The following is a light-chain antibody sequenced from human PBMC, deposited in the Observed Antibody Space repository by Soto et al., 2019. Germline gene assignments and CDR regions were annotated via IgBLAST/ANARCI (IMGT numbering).Light chain of an antibody. CDR3: SSYTSSSTYV. Sequence: QSVLTKPASVSGSPGRSITISCTGTSSDVGGYNYVSWYQQHPGKAPKLMIYEVSNRPSGVSNRFSGSKSGNTASLTISGLQAEDEADYYCSSYTSSSTYVFGTGTKVTVL. CDR2: EVS. J-gene: IGLJ1*01. V-gene: IGLV2-14*01. CDR1: SSDVGGYNY.